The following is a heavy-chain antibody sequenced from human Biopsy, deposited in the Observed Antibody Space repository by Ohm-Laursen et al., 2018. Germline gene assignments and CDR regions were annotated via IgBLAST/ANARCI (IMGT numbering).Heavy chain of an antibody. V-gene: IGHV3-74*01. Sequence: SLRLSCAASEFIFSRFWMYWVRQAPGKGLVWVSRINSDGSSTHYADAVKGRFTISRDNAKNTVFLQMNSLRAEDTAVYYCTRAEAGSGSLLYFDYWGQGTLVTVSS. CDR1: EFIFSRFW. J-gene: IGHJ4*02. CDR2: INSDGSST. D-gene: IGHD3-10*01. CDR3: TRAEAGSGSLLYFDY.